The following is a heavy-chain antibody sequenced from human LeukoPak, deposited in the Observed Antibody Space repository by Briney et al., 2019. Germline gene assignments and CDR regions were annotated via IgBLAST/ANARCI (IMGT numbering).Heavy chain of an antibody. Sequence: GGSLRLSCATSGFTFTTLWMHWLRHAPGKGLVWVSRINHDGSSTNYAVSVKRRFTISRDNAKNSLYLQMNSLRAEDTAVYYCVGWINRIAAAGTHDAFDIWGQGTMVTVSS. CDR3: VGWINRIAAAGTHDAFDI. CDR2: INHDGSST. V-gene: IGHV3-74*01. D-gene: IGHD6-13*01. J-gene: IGHJ3*02. CDR1: GFTFTTLW.